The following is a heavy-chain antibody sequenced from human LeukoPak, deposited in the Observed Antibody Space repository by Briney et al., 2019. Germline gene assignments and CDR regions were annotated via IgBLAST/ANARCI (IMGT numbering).Heavy chain of an antibody. CDR2: IYSSGST. CDR3: AREGYFDWLRYGMDV. D-gene: IGHD3-9*01. J-gene: IGHJ6*02. CDR1: GGSVSSYY. V-gene: IGHV4-4*07. Sequence: SETLSLTCTVSGGSVSSYYWNWIRQPAGEELEWIGRIYSSGSTNYNPSLKSRVTMSVDTSNNQFSLKLSSVTAADTAVYYCAREGYFDWLRYGMDVWGQGTTVTVSS.